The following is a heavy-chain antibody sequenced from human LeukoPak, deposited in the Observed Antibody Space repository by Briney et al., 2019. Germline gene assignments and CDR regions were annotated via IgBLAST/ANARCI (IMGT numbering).Heavy chain of an antibody. D-gene: IGHD1-26*01. CDR3: ARDRVGASTGGLDY. Sequence: SGRSLRLSCAASGFTFSIYAMHWVRQAPGKGLEWVAVIWYDGSLKYYADSVKGRFTISRDNSKNTLYLQMNGLRAEDTAMYYCARDRVGASTGGLDYWGQGTLVTVSS. CDR1: GFTFSIYA. CDR2: IWYDGSLK. V-gene: IGHV3-33*01. J-gene: IGHJ4*02.